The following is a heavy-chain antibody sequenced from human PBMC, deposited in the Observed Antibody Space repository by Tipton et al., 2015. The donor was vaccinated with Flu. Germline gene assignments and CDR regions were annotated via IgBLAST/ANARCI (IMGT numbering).Heavy chain of an antibody. CDR2: IYYSGST. V-gene: IGHV4-31*03. CDR3: ARDDYGLFDY. J-gene: IGHJ4*02. D-gene: IGHD4-17*01. CDR1: GGSISSGGYY. Sequence: LRLSCTVSGGSISSGGYYWSWIRQHPGKGLEWIGHIYYSGSTYYNPSLKSRVTISVDTSKNQFSLKLSSVTAADTAVYYCARDDYGLFDYWGQGTLVTVSS.